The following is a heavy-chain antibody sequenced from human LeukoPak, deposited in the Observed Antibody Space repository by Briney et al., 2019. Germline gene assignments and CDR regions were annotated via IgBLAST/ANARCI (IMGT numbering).Heavy chain of an antibody. CDR1: GGSISGSGYY. CDR3: VKSNSRYQPWTLDI. V-gene: IGHV4-39*07. CDR2: IYESGSI. J-gene: IGHJ3*02. D-gene: IGHD2-2*01. Sequence: SETLSLTFTVSGGSISGSGYYWGWVRQPPGKGLEWIGSIYESGSIYYNPSLNSRVTISVDTFKNQFSLKVNTVTAADTAMYYCVKSNSRYQPWTLDIWGRGTMVTVSS.